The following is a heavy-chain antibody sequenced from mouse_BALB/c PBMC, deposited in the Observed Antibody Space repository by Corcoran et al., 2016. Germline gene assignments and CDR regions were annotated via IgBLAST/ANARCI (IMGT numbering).Heavy chain of an antibody. CDR3: ARWLLRYYAMDY. D-gene: IGHD2-3*01. CDR1: GYTFTNYG. Sequence: QIQLVQSGPELKKPGETVKISCKASGYTFTNYGMNWVKQAPGKGLKWMGWINTYNGEPTHADDFKGRFAFSLETSASTAYLQINNLKNEDTATYFCARWLLRYYAMDYWGQGTSVTVSS. CDR2: INTYNGEP. V-gene: IGHV9-3-1*01. J-gene: IGHJ4*01.